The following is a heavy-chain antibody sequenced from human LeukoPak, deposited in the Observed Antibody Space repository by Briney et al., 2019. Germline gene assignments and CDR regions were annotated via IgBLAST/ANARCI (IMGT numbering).Heavy chain of an antibody. D-gene: IGHD5-12*01. CDR1: GYTFTSYD. V-gene: IGHV1-69*13. CDR2: IIPIFGTA. CDR3: ARGLGGYDYSYYYYYYMDV. J-gene: IGHJ6*03. Sequence: GASVKVSCKASGYTFTSYDINWVRQATGQGLEWMGGIIPIFGTANYAQKFQGRVTITADESASTAYMELSSLRSEDTAVYYCARGLGGYDYSYYYYYYMDVWGKGTTVTISS.